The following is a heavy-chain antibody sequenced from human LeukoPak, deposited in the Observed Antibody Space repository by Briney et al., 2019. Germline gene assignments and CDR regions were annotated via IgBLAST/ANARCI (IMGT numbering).Heavy chain of an antibody. V-gene: IGHV5-51*01. CDR1: GYSFTSYW. CDR2: IYPGDSDT. D-gene: IGHD5-12*01. J-gene: IGHJ4*02. CDR3: ARLSTQYGGYRFDY. Sequence: GESLQISCKGSGYSFTSYWIGWVRRMPGKGLEWMGIIYPGDSDTRYSPSFQGQVTISADKYISTAYLQWSSLKASDTAMYYCARLSTQYGGYRFDYWGQGTLVTVSS.